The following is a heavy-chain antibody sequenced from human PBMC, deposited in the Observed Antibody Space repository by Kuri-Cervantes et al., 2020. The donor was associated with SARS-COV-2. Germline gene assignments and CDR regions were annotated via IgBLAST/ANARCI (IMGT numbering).Heavy chain of an antibody. J-gene: IGHJ3*02. D-gene: IGHD4-17*01. Sequence: SVKVSCKASGGTFSSYAISWVRQAPGQGLEWMGGIIPIFGTANYAQKFQGRVTITADESTSTAYMELSSLRSEDTAVYYCARGRGLRVTDAFDIWGQGTMVTVSS. CDR3: ARGRGLRVTDAFDI. CDR1: GGTFSSYA. V-gene: IGHV1-69*13. CDR2: IIPIFGTA.